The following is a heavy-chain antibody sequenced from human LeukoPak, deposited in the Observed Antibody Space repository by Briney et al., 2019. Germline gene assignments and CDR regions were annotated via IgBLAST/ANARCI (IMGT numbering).Heavy chain of an antibody. CDR3: TRETREPRPGGAFDI. D-gene: IGHD1-14*01. Sequence: GGSLRFSCAASGFTFNDYWMSWVRQAPGKGLEWVGFIRSKAYGGTTEYAASVKGRFTISRDDSKSIAYLQMNSLKTEDTAVYYCTRETREPRPGGAFDIWGQGTMVTVSS. CDR2: IRSKAYGGTT. V-gene: IGHV3-49*04. J-gene: IGHJ3*02. CDR1: GFTFNDYW.